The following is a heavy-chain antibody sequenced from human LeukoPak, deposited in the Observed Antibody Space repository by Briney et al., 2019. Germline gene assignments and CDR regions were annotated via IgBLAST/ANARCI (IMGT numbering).Heavy chain of an antibody. J-gene: IGHJ6*02. CDR3: AKGGFCSGGSCYSDYYYYGMDV. D-gene: IGHD2-15*01. CDR2: ISGSGGST. CDR1: GFTFSSYA. V-gene: IGHV3-23*01. Sequence: GGSLRLSCAASGFTFSSYAKHWVRQAPGKGLEWVSAISGSGGSTYYADSVKGRFTISRDNSKNTLYLQMNSLRAEDTAVYYCAKGGFCSGGSCYSDYYYYGMDVWGQGTTVTVSS.